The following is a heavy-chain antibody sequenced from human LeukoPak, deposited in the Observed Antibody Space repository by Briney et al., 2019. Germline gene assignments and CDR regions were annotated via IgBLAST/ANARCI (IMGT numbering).Heavy chain of an antibody. CDR3: ARRLYGSGSYSKNWFDP. D-gene: IGHD3-10*01. CDR1: GYSFTSYW. CDR2: IYPGDSDT. V-gene: IGHV5-51*01. J-gene: IGHJ5*02. Sequence: GESLKISCKGSGYSFTSYWIGWVRQMPGKGLEWMGIIYPGDSDTSYNPSFKGQVTISADKSISTASLQWSSLKASDTAMYYCARRLYGSGSYSKNWFDPWGQGTLVTVSS.